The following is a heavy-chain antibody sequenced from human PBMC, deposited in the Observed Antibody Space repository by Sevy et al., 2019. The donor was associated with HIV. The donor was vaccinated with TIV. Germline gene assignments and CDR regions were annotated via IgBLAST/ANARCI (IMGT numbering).Heavy chain of an antibody. D-gene: IGHD2-2*01. CDR2: IYYSGST. Sequence: SETLSLTCTVSGGSISSGDYYWSWIRQPPGKGLEWIGYIYYSGSTYYNPSLKRRVTISVDTSKNQFSLKLSSVTAAEPAVYYCAREGGEDSTHAFDIWGQGTMVTVSS. CDR3: AREGGEDSTHAFDI. CDR1: GGSISSGDYY. V-gene: IGHV4-30-4*01. J-gene: IGHJ3*02.